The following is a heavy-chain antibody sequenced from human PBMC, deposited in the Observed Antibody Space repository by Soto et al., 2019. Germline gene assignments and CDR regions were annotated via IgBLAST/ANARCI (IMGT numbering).Heavy chain of an antibody. Sequence: GASVKVSCKASGYTFTSYAINWVRQATGQGLEWMGWMNPNSGNTGYAQKFQGRVTMTRNTSISTAYMELSSLRSEDTAVYYCARGLLALELREEVVFDIGGKGTMVTVSS. CDR3: ARGLLALELREEVVFDI. J-gene: IGHJ3*02. D-gene: IGHD1-7*01. CDR1: GYTFTSYA. CDR2: MNPNSGNT. V-gene: IGHV1-8*01.